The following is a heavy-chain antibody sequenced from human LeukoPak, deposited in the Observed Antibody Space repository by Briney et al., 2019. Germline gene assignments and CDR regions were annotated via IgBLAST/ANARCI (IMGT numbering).Heavy chain of an antibody. V-gene: IGHV3-23*01. CDR1: GFTFSTYG. D-gene: IGHD4-23*01. Sequence: GGSLRLSCAASGFTFSTYGMSWVRQAPGKGLEWVSSISDSGGSTYYADSVKGRFTISRDNAKNSLYLQINSLRAEDTAVYYCASRNSLFIWGQGTLVTVSS. J-gene: IGHJ4*02. CDR3: ASRNSLFI. CDR2: ISDSGGST.